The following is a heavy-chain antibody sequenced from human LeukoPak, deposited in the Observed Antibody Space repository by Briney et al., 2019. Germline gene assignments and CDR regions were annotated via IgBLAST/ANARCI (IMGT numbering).Heavy chain of an antibody. CDR3: ARGGYTYGNNWFDS. V-gene: IGHV1-18*01. Sequence: GASVKVSCKASGYTFTTYGIGWVRQAPGQGLEWMGWISADNGYTDYAQKLQGRVTMTTDTSTSTAYMELRSLRSDDTAVYYCARGGYTYGNNWFDSWGQGTLVTVSS. J-gene: IGHJ5*01. CDR1: GYTFTTYG. CDR2: ISADNGYT. D-gene: IGHD5-18*01.